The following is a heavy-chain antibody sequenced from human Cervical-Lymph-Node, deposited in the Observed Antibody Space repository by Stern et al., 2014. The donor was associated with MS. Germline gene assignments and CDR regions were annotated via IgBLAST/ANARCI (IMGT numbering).Heavy chain of an antibody. V-gene: IGHV3-21*05. D-gene: IGHD5-12*01. CDR2: ISSSSRTI. J-gene: IGHJ6*02. CDR1: GFTFSSYS. Sequence: VQLVQSGGGLVKPGGSLRPPCAASGFTFSSYSINWVRPAPGKGLDWVSYISSSSRTIYYADSVKGRFTISRDNANNLVYLQMNSLRAEDTAVYYCAKDRGSGYGKAMDVWGQGTTVTVSS. CDR3: AKDRGSGYGKAMDV.